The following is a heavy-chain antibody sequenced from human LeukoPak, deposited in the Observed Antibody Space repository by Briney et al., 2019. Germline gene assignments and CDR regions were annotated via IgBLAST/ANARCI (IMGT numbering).Heavy chain of an antibody. D-gene: IGHD3-3*01. J-gene: IGHJ4*02. CDR3: ARSRSSGYYAKPFDY. Sequence: GGSLRLSCAASGFTFSSYAMSWVRQAPGKGLEWVSAISGSGGSTYYADSVKGRFTISRDNSKNTLYLQMNSLRPEDTAVYFCARSRSSGYYAKPFDYWGQGTLVTVSS. CDR2: ISGSGGST. CDR1: GFTFSSYA. V-gene: IGHV3-23*01.